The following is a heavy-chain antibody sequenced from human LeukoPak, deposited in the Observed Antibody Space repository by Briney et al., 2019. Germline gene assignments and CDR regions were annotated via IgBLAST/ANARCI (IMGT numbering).Heavy chain of an antibody. CDR1: GGSFCGYY. V-gene: IGHV4-34*01. J-gene: IGHJ4*02. D-gene: IGHD3-10*01. Sequence: PSETLSLTCAVYGGSFCGYYWSWIRQPPGKGLEWIGEINHSGSTNYNPSLKSRVTISVDTSKNQFSLKLSSVTAADTAVYYCARAPSYYYAGRGADYWGQGTLVTVSS. CDR2: INHSGST. CDR3: ARAPSYYYAGRGADY.